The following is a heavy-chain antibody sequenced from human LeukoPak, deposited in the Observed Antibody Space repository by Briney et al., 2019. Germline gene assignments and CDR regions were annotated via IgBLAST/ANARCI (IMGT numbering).Heavy chain of an antibody. CDR2: IKQDGSEK. J-gene: IGHJ4*02. V-gene: IGHV3-7*01. Sequence: GGSLRLSCAASGFTFSSHWMSWVRQAPGKGLEWVANIKQDGSEKYYVDSVKGRFTISRDNAKNSLYLQMNSLRAEDTAVYYCARGWNYAFRFDDWGQGTLVTVSS. D-gene: IGHD1-7*01. CDR1: GFTFSSHW. CDR3: ARGWNYAFRFDD.